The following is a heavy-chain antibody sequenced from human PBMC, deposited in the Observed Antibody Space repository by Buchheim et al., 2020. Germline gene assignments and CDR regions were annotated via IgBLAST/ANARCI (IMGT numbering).Heavy chain of an antibody. J-gene: IGHJ6*02. D-gene: IGHD2-2*02. Sequence: QVQLVQSGAEVKKPGASVKVSCKASGYTFTSYGISWVRQAPGQGLEWMGWISAYNGNTNYAQKLQGRVTMTTDTSTSTANMELRSLRSDDTAVYYCARVAGLFVVVPAAIRYYYYYGMDVWGQGTT. CDR2: ISAYNGNT. CDR3: ARVAGLFVVVPAAIRYYYYYGMDV. V-gene: IGHV1-18*04. CDR1: GYTFTSYG.